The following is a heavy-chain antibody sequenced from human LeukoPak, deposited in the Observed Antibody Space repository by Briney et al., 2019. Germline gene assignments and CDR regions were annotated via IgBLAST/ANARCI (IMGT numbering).Heavy chain of an antibody. CDR2: IYTSGST. D-gene: IGHD6-6*01. CDR3: ASVPRVYSSSSSFDY. J-gene: IGHJ4*02. CDR1: GGSISSGSYY. V-gene: IGHV4-61*02. Sequence: SQTLSLTCTVSGGSISSGSYYWSWIRQPAGKGLEWIGRIYTSGSTNYNPSLKSRVTISVDTSKNQFSLKLSSVTAADTAVYYCASVPRVYSSSSSFDYWGQGTLVTVSS.